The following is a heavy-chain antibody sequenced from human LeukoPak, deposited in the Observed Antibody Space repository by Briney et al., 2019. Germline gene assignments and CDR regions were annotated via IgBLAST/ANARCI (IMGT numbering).Heavy chain of an antibody. CDR3: ARDSPPQYASSSAGFDY. D-gene: IGHD6-6*01. CDR2: IYYRGNT. V-gene: IGHV4-59*01. CDR1: GDSIRNYY. Sequence: SETLSLTCTVSGDSIRNYYWSWIRQPPGKGLEWIGYIYYRGNTNYNPSLKSRVIISVDTSKNQFSLKLSSVTAADTAVYFCARDSPPQYASSSAGFDYWGQGTLVTVSS. J-gene: IGHJ4*02.